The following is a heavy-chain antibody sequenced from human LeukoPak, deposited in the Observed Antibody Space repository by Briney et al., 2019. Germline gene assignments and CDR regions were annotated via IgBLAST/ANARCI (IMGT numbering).Heavy chain of an antibody. J-gene: IGHJ5*02. V-gene: IGHV4-30-4*01. Sequence: SETLSLTCTVSGGSISSGDYYWRWIRQPPGKGLEWIGYIYYSGSTYYNLSLKSRVTISVDTSKNQFSLKLSSVTAADTAVYYCARGGDYGDYHWFDPWGQGTLVTVSS. CDR1: GGSISSGDYY. D-gene: IGHD4-17*01. CDR2: IYYSGST. CDR3: ARGGDYGDYHWFDP.